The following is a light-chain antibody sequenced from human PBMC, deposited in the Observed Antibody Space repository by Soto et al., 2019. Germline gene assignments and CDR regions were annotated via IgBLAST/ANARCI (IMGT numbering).Light chain of an antibody. J-gene: IGLJ1*01. CDR2: DVN. V-gene: IGLV2-14*03. CDR3: SSYTGRRTYV. CDR1: STDIGDHNS. Sequence: QSVLTQPASVSGSPGQSITISCTGTSTDIGDHNSVSWYQQHPGKAPELLIYDVNGRPTGVSHRFSGSKSGNTASPSISGLQPDDEADYYCSSYTGRRTYVFGSGTKVTVL.